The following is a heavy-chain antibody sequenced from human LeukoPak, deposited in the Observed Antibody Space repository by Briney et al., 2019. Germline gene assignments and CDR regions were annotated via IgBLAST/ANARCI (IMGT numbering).Heavy chain of an antibody. CDR1: GFTFSSYS. D-gene: IGHD2-15*01. CDR2: ISSSSSTI. V-gene: IGHV3-48*01. Sequence: PGGSLRLSCAASGFTFSSYSMNWVRQAPGKGLEWVSYISSSSSTIYYADSVKGRFTISRDNAKNSLYLQMNSLRAEDTAVYYCAREGRSTSVWCSGGSCYDFDYWGQGVLVTVSS. CDR3: AREGRSTSVWCSGGSCYDFDY. J-gene: IGHJ4*02.